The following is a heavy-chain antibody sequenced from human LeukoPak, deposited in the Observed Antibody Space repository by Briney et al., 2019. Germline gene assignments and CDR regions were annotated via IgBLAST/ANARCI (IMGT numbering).Heavy chain of an antibody. CDR2: IIPILGIA. J-gene: IGHJ4*02. D-gene: IGHD3-10*01. V-gene: IGHV1-69*04. CDR1: GGTFSSYA. Sequence: SVKVSCKASGGTFSSYAISWVRQAPGQGLEWMGRIIPILGIANYAQKFQGRVTITADKSTSTAYMELSSLRSEDTAVYYCARSHYYGSGSYYNGPFDYWGQGTLVTVSS. CDR3: ARSHYYGSGSYYNGPFDY.